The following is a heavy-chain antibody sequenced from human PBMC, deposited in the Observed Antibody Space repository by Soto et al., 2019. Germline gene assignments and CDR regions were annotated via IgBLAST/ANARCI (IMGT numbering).Heavy chain of an antibody. CDR2: ISYDGSNK. CDR3: ARDSNYVTSYYYYAMDV. V-gene: IGHV3-30-3*01. Sequence: QVQLVESGGGVVQPGRSLRLSCAASGFTFSSYAMHWVRQAPGKGLEWVAVISYDGSNKYYADSVKGRFTISRDNSKNTLYLQMNSLRAEDTAVYYCARDSNYVTSYYYYAMDVWGQGTTVTVSS. CDR1: GFTFSSYA. J-gene: IGHJ6*02. D-gene: IGHD4-4*01.